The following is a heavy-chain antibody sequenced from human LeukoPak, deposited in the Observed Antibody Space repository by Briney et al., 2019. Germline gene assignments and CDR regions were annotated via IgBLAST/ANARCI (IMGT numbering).Heavy chain of an antibody. CDR2: IYSGGST. D-gene: IGHD4-17*01. V-gene: IGHV3-66*01. J-gene: IGHJ3*02. Sequence: PGGTLRLSCAASGFFFSNFAMSWVRQAPGKGLEWVSVIYSGGSTYYADSVKGRFTISRDNSKNTLYLQMNSLRAEDTAVYYCARGSINYGDYLGAFDIWGQGTMVTVSS. CDR3: ARGSINYGDYLGAFDI. CDR1: GFFFSNFA.